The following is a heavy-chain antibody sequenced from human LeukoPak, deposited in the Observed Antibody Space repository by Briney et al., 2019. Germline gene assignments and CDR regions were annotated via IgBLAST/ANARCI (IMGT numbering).Heavy chain of an antibody. CDR2: VYNSGTT. CDR1: GGIVSSCSYC. D-gene: IGHD5-18*01. CDR3: ARGAVVNGLDV. J-gene: IGHJ6*02. V-gene: IGHV4-61*01. Sequence: SETLSLTCTVSGGIVSSCSYCWSWIRQPPGTRLEWIGYVYNSGTTNYNPSFKSRVTMSVDTSKNQFSLKLSSVTAADTAVYYSARGAVVNGLDVWGQGTTVTVSS.